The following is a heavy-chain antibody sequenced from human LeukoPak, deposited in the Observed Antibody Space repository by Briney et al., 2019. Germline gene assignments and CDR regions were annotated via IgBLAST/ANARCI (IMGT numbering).Heavy chain of an antibody. CDR2: IYPGDSNT. Sequence: GEYLKISCKGSGSSFTNYWIGWVRQMPGKGLEWMGIIYPGDSNTRYNPSFQGQVTISADKSISTSYLQWSSLMASDSAMYYCARRDGPYSYDSSGYFDYWGQGTLVTVSS. V-gene: IGHV5-51*01. D-gene: IGHD3-22*01. CDR3: ARRDGPYSYDSSGYFDY. J-gene: IGHJ4*02. CDR1: GSSFTNYW.